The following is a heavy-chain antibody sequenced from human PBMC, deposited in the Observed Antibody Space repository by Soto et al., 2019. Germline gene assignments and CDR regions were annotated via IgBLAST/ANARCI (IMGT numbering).Heavy chain of an antibody. Sequence: ASVKVSCKTSGYTFTTYGVSWVRRVPGQGLEWMGWISAYNGNTNYAQKLQGRVTMTTDTSTSTAYMELRGLRSDDTAVYYCARDRYYYGSGSYYISWFDPWGQGTLVTVSS. J-gene: IGHJ5*02. D-gene: IGHD3-10*01. V-gene: IGHV1-18*04. CDR1: GYTFTTYG. CDR3: ARDRYYYGSGSYYISWFDP. CDR2: ISAYNGNT.